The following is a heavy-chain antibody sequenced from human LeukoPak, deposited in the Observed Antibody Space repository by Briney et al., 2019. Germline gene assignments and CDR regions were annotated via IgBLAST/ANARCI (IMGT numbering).Heavy chain of an antibody. D-gene: IGHD5-12*01. CDR1: GGSISSYY. V-gene: IGHV4-59*01. CDR3: AKDSERPRTSGGIWGIIVTTTLPDY. Sequence: SETLSLTCTVSGGSISSYYWSWIRQPPGKGLEWIGYIYYSGSTNYNPSLKSRVTISVDTSKNQFSLKLSSVTAADTAVYYCAKDSERPRTSGGIWGIIVTTTLPDYWGQGTLVTVSS. CDR2: IYYSGST. J-gene: IGHJ4*02.